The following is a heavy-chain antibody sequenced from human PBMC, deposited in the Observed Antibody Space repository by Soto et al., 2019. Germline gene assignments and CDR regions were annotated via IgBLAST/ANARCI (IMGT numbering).Heavy chain of an antibody. CDR1: GYTFTAYY. V-gene: IGHV1-2*02. J-gene: IGHJ4*02. CDR2: INPNDGGT. D-gene: IGHD1-26*01. CDR3: ARDSYSGSYVH. Sequence: QVQLVQSGAEVKKPGASVKVSCKASGYTFTAYYIHWVRQAPGQGLEWMGWINPNDGGTNYAQNCQDRVTMTSDTSITTAYMELSRLTSDDTAVYFCARDSYSGSYVHWGQGTLVTVSS.